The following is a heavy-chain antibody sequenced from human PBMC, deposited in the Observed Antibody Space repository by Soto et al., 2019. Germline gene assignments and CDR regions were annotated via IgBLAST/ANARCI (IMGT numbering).Heavy chain of an antibody. J-gene: IGHJ5*02. D-gene: IGHD6-19*01. Sequence: QVQLQESRPGLVKPSETLSLTCAVSGDSVSSPYYWCWVRQPPGKGLEWIGEVFHTGTTSYNPSLSSRVTISMDKSNNQFFLDLTSVTAADTAVYFCARSAGWYAVQSWGPGTLVFVSS. CDR1: GDSVSSPYY. CDR2: VFHTGTT. V-gene: IGHV4-4*02. CDR3: ARSAGWYAVQS.